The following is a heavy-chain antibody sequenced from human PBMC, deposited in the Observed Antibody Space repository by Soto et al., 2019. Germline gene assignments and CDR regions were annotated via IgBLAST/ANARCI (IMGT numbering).Heavy chain of an antibody. V-gene: IGHV1-69*12. CDR1: GGAFSDYA. CDR2: IMPIFRAP. J-gene: IGHJ6*02. CDR3: ASWLKGPDIGNYYYGMDV. D-gene: IGHD2-15*01. Sequence: QVQLVQSGAEVKKPGSSVKVSCKASGGAFSDYAFSWVRQAPGQGLEWLGGIMPIFRAPDYAQKFQGRVTITADEITRTACMEMNSLRSEDTAVYYCASWLKGPDIGNYYYGMDVWGQGTTVTVS.